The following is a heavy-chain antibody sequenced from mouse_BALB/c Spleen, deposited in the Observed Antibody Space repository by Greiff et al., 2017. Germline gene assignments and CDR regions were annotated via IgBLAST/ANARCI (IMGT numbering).Heavy chain of an antibody. CDR1: GYTFTSYW. V-gene: IGHV1-7*01. D-gene: IGHD2-1*01. CDR3: ARLEGNYPYFDY. J-gene: IGHJ2*01. CDR2: INPSTGYT. Sequence: VKLMESGAELAKPGASVKMSCKASGYTFTSYWMHWVKQRPGQGLEWIGYINPSTGYTEYNQKFKDKATLTADKSSSTAYMQLSSLTSEDSAVYYCARLEGNYPYFDYWGQGTTLTVSS.